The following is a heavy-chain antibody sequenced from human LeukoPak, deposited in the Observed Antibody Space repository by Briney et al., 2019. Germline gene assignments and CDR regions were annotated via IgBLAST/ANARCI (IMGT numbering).Heavy chain of an antibody. V-gene: IGHV3-33*01. CDR1: GFTFSSYG. CDR3: ATAGYSSGWYPDY. Sequence: GRSLRLSCAASGFTFSSYGMHWVRQAPGKGLEWVAVIWYDGSNKYYADSVKGRFTISRGNSKNTLYLQMNSLRAEDTAVYYCATAGYSSGWYPDYWGQGTLVTVSS. J-gene: IGHJ4*02. CDR2: IWYDGSNK. D-gene: IGHD6-19*01.